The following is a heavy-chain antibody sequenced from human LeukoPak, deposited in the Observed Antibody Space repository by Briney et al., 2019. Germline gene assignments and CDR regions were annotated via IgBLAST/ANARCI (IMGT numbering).Heavy chain of an antibody. D-gene: IGHD3-3*01. Sequence: GGSLRLSCAASGFTFSSYGMHWVRQAPGKGLEWVAVIWYDGSNKYYADSVKGRFTISRDNSKNTLYLQMNSLRAEDMAVYYCAKRGYDFWSGSKKNYYMDVWGKGTTVTVSS. CDR2: IWYDGSNK. J-gene: IGHJ6*03. V-gene: IGHV3-33*06. CDR3: AKRGYDFWSGSKKNYYMDV. CDR1: GFTFSSYG.